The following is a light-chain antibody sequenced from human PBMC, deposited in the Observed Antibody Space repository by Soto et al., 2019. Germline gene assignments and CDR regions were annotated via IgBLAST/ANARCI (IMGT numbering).Light chain of an antibody. J-gene: IGKJ5*01. CDR1: QSLNNY. CDR2: DAS. Sequence: IQMTQSPSTLSASAGDRVTITCRASQSLNNYLAWYQQTPGKDPKLLIYDASTLERGVPSRFSGTGSGTEIRLTTGRLESHEFATYDLRGYQRSSITFGQGTRLEIK. V-gene: IGKV1-5*01. CDR3: RGYQRSSIT.